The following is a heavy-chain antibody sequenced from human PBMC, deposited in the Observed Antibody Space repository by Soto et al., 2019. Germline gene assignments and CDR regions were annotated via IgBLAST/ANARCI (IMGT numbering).Heavy chain of an antibody. Sequence: PSETLSLTCAVYGGSFSGYYWSWIRQPPGKGLEWIGEINHSGSTNYNPSLKSRVTISVDTSKNQFSLKLSSVTAADTAVYYCARGRGVRGVITSFYYYYYMDVWGKGTTVTVSS. V-gene: IGHV4-34*01. CDR3: ARGRGVRGVITSFYYYYYMDV. CDR1: GGSFSGYY. CDR2: INHSGST. D-gene: IGHD3-10*01. J-gene: IGHJ6*03.